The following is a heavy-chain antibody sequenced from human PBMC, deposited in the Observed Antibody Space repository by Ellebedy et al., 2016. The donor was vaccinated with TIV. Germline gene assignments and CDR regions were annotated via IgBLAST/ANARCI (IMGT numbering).Heavy chain of an antibody. Sequence: GESLKISCAASGFTFSGYYMSWFGQAPGKGPEWVSYISYSGDVMYYADSVKGRFTTSRDNAGNSLYLQMNSLRVEDTAVYYCARDKSRTMIALDYWGQGTLVTVSS. J-gene: IGHJ4*02. D-gene: IGHD3-22*01. CDR1: GFTFSGYY. V-gene: IGHV3-11*04. CDR3: ARDKSRTMIALDY. CDR2: ISYSGDVM.